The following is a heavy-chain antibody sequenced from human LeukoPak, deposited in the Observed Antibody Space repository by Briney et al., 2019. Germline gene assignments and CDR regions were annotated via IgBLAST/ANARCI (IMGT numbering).Heavy chain of an antibody. J-gene: IGHJ4*02. Sequence: SETLSLTCTVSDTSINTYYWSRIRQPAGKGLEWIGHIYTTGTTNYNPSLKSRVTMSIDTSKNQFSLNLRSVTAADTAVYYCAKVAKYYYGSETYFFFDHWGQGTLVTVSS. D-gene: IGHD3-10*01. CDR1: DTSINTYY. V-gene: IGHV4-4*07. CDR3: AKVAKYYYGSETYFFFDH. CDR2: IYTTGTT.